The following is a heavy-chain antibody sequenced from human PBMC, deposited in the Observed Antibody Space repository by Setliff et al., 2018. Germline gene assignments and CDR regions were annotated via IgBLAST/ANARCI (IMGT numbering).Heavy chain of an antibody. Sequence: GGSLRLSCAASGFTFSSYAMSWVRQAPGKGLEWVSAISGSGGSTYYADSVKGRFTISRDNSKNTLHLQMNSLRAEDTAVYYCAKDRRPTIAVAGTLLNGYFDYWGQGTLVTVSS. J-gene: IGHJ4*02. CDR2: ISGSGGST. CDR3: AKDRRPTIAVAGTLLNGYFDY. CDR1: GFTFSSYA. V-gene: IGHV3-23*01. D-gene: IGHD6-19*01.